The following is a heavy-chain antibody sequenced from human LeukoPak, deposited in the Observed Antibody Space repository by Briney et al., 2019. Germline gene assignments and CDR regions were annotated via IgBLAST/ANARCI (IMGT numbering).Heavy chain of an antibody. CDR1: GYIFTSYW. Sequence: GESLKISCRASGYIFTSYWLGWVRQTPDKGLEWVGIIHPGDSDPRYSPSFQGQVTISVDRSITTAYLQWGSLKVSDTAMYYCARQTAAAGTWNWFDPWGQGTLVTVSS. CDR3: ARQTAAAGTWNWFDP. V-gene: IGHV5-51*01. J-gene: IGHJ5*02. D-gene: IGHD6-13*01. CDR2: IHPGDSDP.